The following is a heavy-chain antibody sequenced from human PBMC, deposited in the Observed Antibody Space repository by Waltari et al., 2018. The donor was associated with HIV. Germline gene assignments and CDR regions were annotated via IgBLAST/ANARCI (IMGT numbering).Heavy chain of an antibody. V-gene: IGHV4-59*01. CDR1: GGSISSYY. J-gene: IGHJ4*02. CDR2: IYYSGST. D-gene: IGHD3-3*01. CDR3: ARGGVYDFWSGYYLFDY. Sequence: QVQLQESGPGLVKPSETLSLTCTVSGGSISSYYWSWIRQPPGKGLEWIGYIYYSGSTNYNPSLKSRVTISVDTSKNQFSLKLSSVTAADTAVYYCARGGVYDFWSGYYLFDYWGQGTLVTVSS.